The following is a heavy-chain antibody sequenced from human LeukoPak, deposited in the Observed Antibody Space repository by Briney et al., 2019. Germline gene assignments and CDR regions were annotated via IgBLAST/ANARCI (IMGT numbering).Heavy chain of an antibody. D-gene: IGHD3-10*01. V-gene: IGHV4-39*01. CDR3: ARSTMVRGLDY. CDR1: GGSISSRSYY. Sequence: SETLSLTCTVSGGSISSRSYYWGWIRQPPGKGLEWIGSIYYSGSTYYNPSLKSRVTISVDTSKNQFSLKLSSVTAADTAVYYCARSTMVRGLDYWGQGTLVTVSS. J-gene: IGHJ4*02. CDR2: IYYSGST.